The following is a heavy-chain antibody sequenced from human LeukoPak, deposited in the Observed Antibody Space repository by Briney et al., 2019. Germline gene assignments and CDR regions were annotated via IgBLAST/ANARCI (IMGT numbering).Heavy chain of an antibody. CDR1: GFTFSSYG. D-gene: IGHD4-11*01. J-gene: IGHJ4*02. CDR2: IGSGGTT. CDR3: ARDNYYSNYN. V-gene: IGHV3-23*01. Sequence: GGSLRLSCAASGFTFSSYGITWVRQAPGKGLEWVSGIGSGGTTYYADSVKGRLTISRDNSKNTLYLQMNSLRAEDTAVYYCARDNYYSNYNWGQGTLVTVPS.